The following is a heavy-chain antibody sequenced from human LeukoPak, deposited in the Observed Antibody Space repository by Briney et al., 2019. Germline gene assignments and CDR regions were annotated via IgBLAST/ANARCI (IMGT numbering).Heavy chain of an antibody. CDR3: ASAQRHDYGDYYDC. J-gene: IGHJ4*02. Sequence: PSQTLSLTCTVSGGSISSGSYYWSWIRQPPGKGLEWIGYIYYSGSTNYNPSLKSRVTMSVDTSKNQFSLKLSSVTAADTAVYYCASAQRHDYGDYYDCWGQGTLVTVSS. V-gene: IGHV4-61*01. D-gene: IGHD4-17*01. CDR2: IYYSGST. CDR1: GGSISSGSYY.